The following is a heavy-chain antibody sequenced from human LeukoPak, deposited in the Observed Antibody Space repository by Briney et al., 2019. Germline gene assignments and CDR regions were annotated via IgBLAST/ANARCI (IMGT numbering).Heavy chain of an antibody. Sequence: PGGSLRLSCAASGFTFSSYAMSWVRQAPGKGLEGVSAISGSGGSTYYADSVKGRFHISRDNSKNTLYLQMNSLSAEDTAVYYCAKDLIAARGTFDYWGQGTLVTVSS. D-gene: IGHD6-6*01. CDR1: GFTFSSYA. V-gene: IGHV3-23*01. J-gene: IGHJ4*02. CDR3: AKDLIAARGTFDY. CDR2: ISGSGGST.